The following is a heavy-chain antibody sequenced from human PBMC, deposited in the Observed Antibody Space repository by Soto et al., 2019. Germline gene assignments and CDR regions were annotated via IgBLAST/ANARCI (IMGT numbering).Heavy chain of an antibody. V-gene: IGHV4-39*01. D-gene: IGHD5-12*01. CDR1: GGSISSSSYY. J-gene: IGHJ5*02. Sequence: SETLSLTCTVSGGSISSSSYYWGWIRQPPGKGLEWIGSIYYSGSTYYNPSLKSRVTISVDTSKNQFSLKLSSVTAADTAVYYCATPGHSGYDYWFDPWGQGTLVTVSS. CDR3: ATPGHSGYDYWFDP. CDR2: IYYSGST.